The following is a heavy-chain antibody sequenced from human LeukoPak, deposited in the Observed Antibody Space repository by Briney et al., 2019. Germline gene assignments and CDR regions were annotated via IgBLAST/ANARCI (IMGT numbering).Heavy chain of an antibody. CDR2: IYPGDSDT. Sequence: KVSCKASGYTFTGYYMHWVRQMPGKGLEWMGIIYPGDSDTRYSPSFQGQVTISADKSISTAYLQWSSLKASDTAMYYCARSYDSSGYVSYWGQGTLVTVSS. CDR3: ARSYDSSGYVSY. CDR1: GYTFTGYY. J-gene: IGHJ4*02. D-gene: IGHD3-22*01. V-gene: IGHV5-51*01.